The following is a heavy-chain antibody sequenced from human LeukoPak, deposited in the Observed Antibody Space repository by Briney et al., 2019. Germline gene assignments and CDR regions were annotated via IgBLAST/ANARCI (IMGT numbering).Heavy chain of an antibody. CDR2: IYYSGST. CDR1: GGSISSYY. J-gene: IGHJ4*02. V-gene: IGHV4-59*01. Sequence: PSVTLSLTCTVSGGSISSYYWSWLRQPPGKGLEWIGYIYYSGSTNYNPSLKSRVTISVDTSKNQFSLKLSSVTAADTAVYYCARAWTVTNDFDYWGQGTLVTVSS. CDR3: ARAWTVTNDFDY. D-gene: IGHD4-17*01.